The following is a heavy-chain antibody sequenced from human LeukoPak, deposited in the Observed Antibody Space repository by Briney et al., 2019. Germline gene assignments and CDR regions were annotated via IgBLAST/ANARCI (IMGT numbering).Heavy chain of an antibody. CDR2: TNHSGST. V-gene: IGHV4-34*01. D-gene: IGHD6-13*01. CDR1: GGSFSGYY. Sequence: PSETLSLTCAVYGGSFSGYYWSWIRQPPGKGLEWIGETNHSGSTNYNPSLKSRVTISVDTSKNQFSLKLSSVTAADTAVYYCARGGVAAAGNEGNDYWGQGTLVTVSS. J-gene: IGHJ4*02. CDR3: ARGGVAAAGNEGNDY.